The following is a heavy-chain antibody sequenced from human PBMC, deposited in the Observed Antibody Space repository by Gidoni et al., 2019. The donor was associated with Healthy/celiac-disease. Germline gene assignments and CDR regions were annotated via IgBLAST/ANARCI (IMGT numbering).Heavy chain of an antibody. D-gene: IGHD4-17*01. Sequence: QVQLQESGPGLVKPSQSLSLTCTVSGGSISSGGYYWSWIRQHPGKGLEWIGYIYYSGSTHYNPSLKSRVTISVDTSKNQFSLRLSSVTAADTAVYYCARDSGDYALDPWGQGTLVTVSS. CDR1: GGSISSGGYY. J-gene: IGHJ5*02. CDR2: IYYSGST. CDR3: ARDSGDYALDP. V-gene: IGHV4-31*03.